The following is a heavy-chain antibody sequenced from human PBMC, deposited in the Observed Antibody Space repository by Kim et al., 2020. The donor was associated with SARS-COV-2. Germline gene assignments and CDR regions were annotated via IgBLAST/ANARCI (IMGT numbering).Heavy chain of an antibody. D-gene: IGHD3-3*01. CDR3: ARGVGITIYGVVILRAFDV. V-gene: IGHV4-30-4*01. Sequence: SETLSLTCTVSGGSISSGDYYWSWIRQPPGKGLEWIGYIYYSGSTYYNPFLKRRVTISVDTSKNQFSLRLSSVTAADTAVYYCARGVGITIYGVVILRAFDVWRQGTLVTGSS. J-gene: IGHJ3*01. CDR2: IYYSGST. CDR1: GGSISSGDYY.